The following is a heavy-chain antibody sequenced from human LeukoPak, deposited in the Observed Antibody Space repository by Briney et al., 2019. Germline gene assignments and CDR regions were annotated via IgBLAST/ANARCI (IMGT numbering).Heavy chain of an antibody. V-gene: IGHV1-8*02. CDR1: GYTFTGYY. CDR3: ARVGYSSSWHLDY. D-gene: IGHD6-13*01. J-gene: IGHJ4*02. CDR2: MNPNSGNT. Sequence: ASVKVSCKASGYTFTGYYMHWVRQAPGQGLEWMGWMNPNSGNTGYAQKFQGRVTMTRNTSISTAYMELSSLRSEDTAVYYCARVGYSSSWHLDYWGQGTLVTVSS.